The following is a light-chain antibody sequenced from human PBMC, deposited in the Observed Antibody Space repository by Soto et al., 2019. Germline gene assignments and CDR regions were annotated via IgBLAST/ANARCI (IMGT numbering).Light chain of an antibody. V-gene: IGKV1-5*03. CDR2: KAS. J-gene: IGKJ4*01. CDR1: QSISSW. Sequence: DIQMTQSPSTLSASVGDRVTITCRASQSISSWLAWYQQKPGKAPKLLIYKASSLESGVPSRFSGSGSGTEFTLTISSLQPDDFATYYCQLYNSYSRTFGGGTKVEIK. CDR3: QLYNSYSRT.